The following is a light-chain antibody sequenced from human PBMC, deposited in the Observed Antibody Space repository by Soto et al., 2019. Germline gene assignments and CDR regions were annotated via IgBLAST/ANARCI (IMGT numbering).Light chain of an antibody. Sequence: EIVLTQSPGTLSLSQGERATLSCRASQSVTSSYLAWFQPKPGQAPRLLIYGASFRATGIPDRFSGSGSGTDFTLTISRLEPEDFAVYYCPQYGNLYTFGQGTKLEIK. CDR1: QSVTSSY. CDR2: GAS. CDR3: PQYGNLYT. V-gene: IGKV3-20*01. J-gene: IGKJ2*01.